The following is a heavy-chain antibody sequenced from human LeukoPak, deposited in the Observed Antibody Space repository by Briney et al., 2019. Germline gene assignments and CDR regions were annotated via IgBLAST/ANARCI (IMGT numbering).Heavy chain of an antibody. V-gene: IGHV4-34*01. CDR3: GRGRVGPRWRPFDY. J-gene: IGHJ4*02. CDR2: INHSGST. Sequence: SETLSLTCAVYGGSFGGYYWRWIRQPPGKGLEWIGEINHSGSTNYDPAPKSRVTISVNTSKNQFSLKLSSVTAADTAVYYCGRGRVGPRWRPFDYWGQGTLVTVSS. CDR1: GGSFGGYY. D-gene: IGHD6-13*01.